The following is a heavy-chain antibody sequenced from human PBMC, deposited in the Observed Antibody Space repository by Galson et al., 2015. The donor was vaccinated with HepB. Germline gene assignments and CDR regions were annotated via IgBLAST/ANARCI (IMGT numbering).Heavy chain of an antibody. CDR3: ARTFRKRYYMDV. D-gene: IGHD1-14*01. CDR1: GFTFSSYS. J-gene: IGHJ6*03. CDR2: ISSSSSYI. Sequence: SLRLSCAASGFTFSSYSMNWVRQAPGKGLEWVSSISSSSSYIYYADSMKGRFTISRDNAKNSLYLQMNSLRAEDTAVYYCARTFRKRYYMDVWGKGTTVTVSS. V-gene: IGHV3-21*01.